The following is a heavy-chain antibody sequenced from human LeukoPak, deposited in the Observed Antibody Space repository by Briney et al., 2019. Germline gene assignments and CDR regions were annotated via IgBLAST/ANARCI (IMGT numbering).Heavy chain of an antibody. D-gene: IGHD3-3*01. CDR1: GFTFSDYW. CDR3: TLRLLEFVFDY. CDR2: ISGSGGST. Sequence: GGSLRLSCVASGFTFSDYWMSWVRQAPGKGLEWVPAISGSGGSTYYADSVKGRFTISRDNSKNTLYLQMNSLRAEDTAVYYCTLRLLEFVFDYWGQGTLVTVSS. V-gene: IGHV3-23*01. J-gene: IGHJ4*02.